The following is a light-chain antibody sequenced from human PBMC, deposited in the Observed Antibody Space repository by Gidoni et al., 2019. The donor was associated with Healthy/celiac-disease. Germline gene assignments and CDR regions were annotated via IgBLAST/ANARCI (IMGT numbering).Light chain of an antibody. Sequence: EIVFTQSPGTLSLSPGERATLSCRASQSVSSSYLAWYQQKPGQAPRLLIYGASSRATGIPDRFSGSGSGTDFTLTISRLEPEDFAVYYCQQYGSSPATFGPXTKVDIK. CDR1: QSVSSSY. J-gene: IGKJ3*01. V-gene: IGKV3-20*01. CDR3: QQYGSSPAT. CDR2: GAS.